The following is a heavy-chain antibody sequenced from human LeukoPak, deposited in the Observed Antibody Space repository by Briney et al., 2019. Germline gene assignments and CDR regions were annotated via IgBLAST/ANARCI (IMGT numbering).Heavy chain of an antibody. CDR2: IKEDGTYT. Sequence: GGSLRLSCAASGFSFSKYWMHWVRQTPGEGLVWVSRIKEDGTYTSYADSVKGRFTISRDNARNTVFLQMNSLRAEDTAVYYCARDFDMGITPGDDFDFWGQGTLATVSS. CDR3: ARDFDMGITPGDDFDF. J-gene: IGHJ4*02. V-gene: IGHV3-74*01. D-gene: IGHD3-9*01. CDR1: GFSFSKYW.